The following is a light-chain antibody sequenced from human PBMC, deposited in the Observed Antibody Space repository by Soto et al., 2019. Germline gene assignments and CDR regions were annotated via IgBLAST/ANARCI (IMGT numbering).Light chain of an antibody. CDR2: QIS. CDR1: QNLVHSDGNTY. J-gene: IGKJ1*01. V-gene: IGKV2-24*01. CDR3: VQFSHFPRT. Sequence: DIVLTQTPLSSPVTLGQPASISCRSSQNLVHSDGNTYLSWVQQRPGQPPRLLIYQISNRFSGVPDRFTGSGAGTDLTLTISRVEPEEVGIYSCVQFSHFPRTFGQGTTVEIK.